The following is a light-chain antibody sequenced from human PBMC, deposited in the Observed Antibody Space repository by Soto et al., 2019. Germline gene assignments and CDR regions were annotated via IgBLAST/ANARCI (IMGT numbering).Light chain of an antibody. Sequence: EIVMTQSPATLSVSPGERVTLSCRASQNVSSSLAWYQQKPGQAPRLLIHRASTRATGIPARFSGSGSGTEFTLTISSLQSEDFALYYCHQYENWPQTFGQGTKVDI. V-gene: IGKV3-15*01. J-gene: IGKJ1*01. CDR1: QNVSSS. CDR3: HQYENWPQT. CDR2: RAS.